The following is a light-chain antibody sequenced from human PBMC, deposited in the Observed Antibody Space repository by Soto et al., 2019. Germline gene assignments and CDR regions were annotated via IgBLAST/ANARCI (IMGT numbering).Light chain of an antibody. CDR2: ADD. J-gene: IGLJ3*02. CDR1: SSNIGSST. V-gene: IGLV1-44*01. CDR3: ATWDGSLNEWL. Sequence: QSVLTQPPSASGTLGQRVTISCSGSSSNIGSSTVNWYQQLPGTAPKLLIYADDQRPSGVPDRFSGSKSGTSASLAISGLQSEDEADYYCATWDGSLNEWLFGGGTKVTVL.